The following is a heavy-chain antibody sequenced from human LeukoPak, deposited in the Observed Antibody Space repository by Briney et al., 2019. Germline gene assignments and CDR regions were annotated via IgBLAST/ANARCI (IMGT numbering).Heavy chain of an antibody. J-gene: IGHJ6*03. Sequence: PGGSLTLSCAASGFTVISNLMTWVRQSPGRGPERLSSIYSGGATYYADSVKGRFTISRDNSKNTLYLQMNSLRVEDTAIYYCAKTHGPYCSGGTCLDYYYYMDVWGKGTTVTVSS. CDR2: IYSGGAT. CDR3: AKTHGPYCSGGTCLDYYYYMDV. CDR1: GFTVISNL. D-gene: IGHD2-15*01. V-gene: IGHV3-66*02.